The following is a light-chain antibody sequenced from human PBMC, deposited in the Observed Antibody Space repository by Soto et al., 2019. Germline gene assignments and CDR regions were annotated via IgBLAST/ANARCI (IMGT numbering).Light chain of an antibody. CDR2: LGS. J-gene: IGKJ4*01. V-gene: IGKV2-28*01. CDR3: MQALQTPLT. Sequence: DIVMTQSPLSLPVTPGEPASISCRSSQSLLHSNGYNYLDWYLQKPGQSPQLLIYLGSNRASGVPDRFRGSGSGTDFTLKISRVEAEDVGVYYFMQALQTPLTFGGGTQVEIK. CDR1: QSLLHSNGYNY.